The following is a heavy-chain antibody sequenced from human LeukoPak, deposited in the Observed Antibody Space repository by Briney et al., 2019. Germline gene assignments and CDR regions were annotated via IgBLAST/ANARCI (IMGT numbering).Heavy chain of an antibody. Sequence: GGSLRLSCAASGFTFSSYTMSWVRQAPGKGLEWVSAISGSGGSTYYADSVKGRFTISRDNAKNSLYLQMNSLRAEDTAVYYCARVRGAGLQYYYMDVWGKGTTVTVSS. J-gene: IGHJ6*03. D-gene: IGHD1-26*01. CDR3: ARVRGAGLQYYYMDV. V-gene: IGHV3-23*01. CDR1: GFTFSSYT. CDR2: ISGSGGST.